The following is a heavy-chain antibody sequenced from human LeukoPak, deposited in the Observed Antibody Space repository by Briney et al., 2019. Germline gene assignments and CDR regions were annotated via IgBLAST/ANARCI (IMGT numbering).Heavy chain of an antibody. D-gene: IGHD5-12*01. J-gene: IGHJ4*02. Sequence: GGSLRLSCAASGFTFSSYEMNWVRQAPGKGLEWVSYISSSGDTIYYADSVKGRFTISRDNAKNSLYLQMNSLRVEDTAVYYCARPGYSHGPGKYWGQGTLVTVSS. CDR2: ISSSGDTI. CDR3: ARPGYSHGPGKY. V-gene: IGHV3-48*03. CDR1: GFTFSSYE.